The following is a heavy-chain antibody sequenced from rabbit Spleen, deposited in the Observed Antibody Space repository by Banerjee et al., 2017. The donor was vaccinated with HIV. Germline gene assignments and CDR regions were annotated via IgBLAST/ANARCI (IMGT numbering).Heavy chain of an antibody. Sequence: QEQLVESGGGLVQPGGSLKLSCEASGFDFSSYGVSWVRQAPGKGLEWIGYIDPVFGSTYYASWVNGRFTISSHNAQNTLYLQLNSLTAADTATYFCVRDSDDYGDYTRLDLWGQGTLVTVS. CDR2: IDPVFGST. V-gene: IGHV1S47*01. CDR3: VRDSDDYGDYTRLDL. CDR1: GFDFSSYG. D-gene: IGHD2-1*01. J-gene: IGHJ3*01.